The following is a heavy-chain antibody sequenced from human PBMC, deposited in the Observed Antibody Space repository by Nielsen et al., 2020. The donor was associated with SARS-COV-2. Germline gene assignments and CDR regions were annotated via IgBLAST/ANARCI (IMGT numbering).Heavy chain of an antibody. CDR3: AKDMTAAGTGY. Sequence: LKISCAASGFTFDDYAMHWVRQAPGKGLEWVSGISWNSGSIGYADSVKGRFTISRDNAKNSLYLQMNSLRAEDTALYYCAKDMTAAGTGYWGQGTLVTVSS. CDR1: GFTFDDYA. J-gene: IGHJ4*02. CDR2: ISWNSGSI. V-gene: IGHV3-9*01. D-gene: IGHD6-13*01.